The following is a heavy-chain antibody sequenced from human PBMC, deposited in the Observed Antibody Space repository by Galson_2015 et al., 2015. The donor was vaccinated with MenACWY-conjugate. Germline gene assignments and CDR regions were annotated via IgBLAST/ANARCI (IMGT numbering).Heavy chain of an antibody. CDR1: GFTFTDYY. D-gene: IGHD6-13*01. V-gene: IGHV3-11*03. J-gene: IGHJ4*02. Sequence: SLRLSCAASGFTFTDYYMSWIRQAPGKGLEWVSYISSSGGYTTYADSVKGRFTISRDNAKNSLYLQMNSLRVEDTAVYYCARFRGHCSSWGVYWGQGTLVTVSS. CDR3: ARFRGHCSSWGVY. CDR2: ISSSGGYT.